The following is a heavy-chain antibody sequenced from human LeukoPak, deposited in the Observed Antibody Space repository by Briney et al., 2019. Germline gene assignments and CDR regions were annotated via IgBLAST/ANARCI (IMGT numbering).Heavy chain of an antibody. D-gene: IGHD2-15*01. CDR3: ARGREGYCSGGSCKGGGFDY. J-gene: IGHJ4*02. CDR2: INPVGGNT. CDR1: GYTFTAYY. Sequence: GASVKVSCKAFGYTFTAYYVHWVRQAPGQGLEWMGIINPVGGNTTYAQKLQGRVTMTRDTSTSTVYMELSSLRSEDTAVYYCARGREGYCSGGSCKGGGFDYWGQGTLVTVSS. V-gene: IGHV1-46*04.